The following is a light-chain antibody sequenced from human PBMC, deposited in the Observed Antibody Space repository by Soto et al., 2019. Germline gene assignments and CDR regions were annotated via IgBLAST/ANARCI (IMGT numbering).Light chain of an antibody. CDR3: CSYAGSSTAV. CDR2: EGS. Sequence: QSALTQPASVSGSPGQSITISCTGTSSDVGNYNLVSWYQQHPGEAPKLMIYEGSKRPSGVSNRFSGSKSGNTASLTISGLQAEDEADYYCCSYAGSSTAVFGGGTQLTVL. V-gene: IGLV2-23*01. CDR1: SSDVGNYNL. J-gene: IGLJ7*01.